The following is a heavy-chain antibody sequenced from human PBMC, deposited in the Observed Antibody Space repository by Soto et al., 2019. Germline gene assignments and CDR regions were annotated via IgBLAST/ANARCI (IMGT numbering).Heavy chain of an antibody. CDR1: GGTFSDYA. CDR2: IVPRFGSP. Sequence: QVQLVQSGAEMRKPGSSLRVSCKASGGTFSDYAFSWVRQALGQGLEWMGGIVPRFGSPNYAQKFGGRVTITADTSTSTVYMELSGLRFDDTAVYFCARDRIQLRLGKYSFNGMDVWGQGTTITVSS. V-gene: IGHV1-69*06. J-gene: IGHJ6*02. CDR3: ARDRIQLRLGKYSFNGMDV. D-gene: IGHD3-16*01.